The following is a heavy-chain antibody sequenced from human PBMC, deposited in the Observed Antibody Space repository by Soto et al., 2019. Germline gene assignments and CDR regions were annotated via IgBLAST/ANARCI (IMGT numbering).Heavy chain of an antibody. V-gene: IGHV4-34*01. CDR1: GGSFSGYY. Sequence: QVQLQQWGAGLLKPSETLSLTCAVYGGSFSGYYWSWIRQPPGKGLEWLGETTHSGSTTYNPSLKSRVTISVDTSTNQFSLKLSSVTAADTAVYYCARGLCSGGSCYSYPNWFDPWGQGTLVTVSS. J-gene: IGHJ5*02. CDR2: TTHSGST. D-gene: IGHD2-15*01. CDR3: ARGLCSGGSCYSYPNWFDP.